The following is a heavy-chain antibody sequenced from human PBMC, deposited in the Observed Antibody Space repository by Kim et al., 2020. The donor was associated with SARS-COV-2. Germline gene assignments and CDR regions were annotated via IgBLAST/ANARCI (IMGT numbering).Heavy chain of an antibody. D-gene: IGHD3-10*01. CDR3: ATDLYYYGSGSFP. J-gene: IGHJ5*02. Sequence: YAQKFQGRVTMTEDTSTDTAYMELSSLRSEDTAVYYCATDLYYYGSGSFPWGQGTLVTVSS. V-gene: IGHV1-24*01.